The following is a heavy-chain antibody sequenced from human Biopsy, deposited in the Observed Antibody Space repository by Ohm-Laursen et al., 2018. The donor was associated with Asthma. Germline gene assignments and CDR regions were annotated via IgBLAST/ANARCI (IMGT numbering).Heavy chain of an antibody. Sequence: SDTLSLTCTVSGGSMSSSSYYWGWIRQPPGKGLEWIGSIYYSGRTYYNPSLESRVTISADTSKNLFSLKVTSVTAADTAVYYCARAVSSSSYWYFDLWGRGDLVTVSS. V-gene: IGHV4-39*02. CDR2: IYYSGRT. CDR3: ARAVSSSSYWYFDL. D-gene: IGHD6-6*01. J-gene: IGHJ2*01. CDR1: GGSMSSSSYY.